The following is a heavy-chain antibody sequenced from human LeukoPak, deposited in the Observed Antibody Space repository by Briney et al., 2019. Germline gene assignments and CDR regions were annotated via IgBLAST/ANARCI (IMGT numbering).Heavy chain of an antibody. CDR3: APRHMVKNWFDP. Sequence: SETLSLTCTVSGGSISGSIYYWGWIRQPPGKGLEWIGSIYYSGSTYYNPSLKSRVTISVDTSKNQFSLKLSSVTAADTAVYYCAPRHMVKNWFDPWGQETLVTVSS. CDR1: GGSISGSIYY. D-gene: IGHD3-10*01. J-gene: IGHJ5*02. CDR2: IYYSGST. V-gene: IGHV4-39*01.